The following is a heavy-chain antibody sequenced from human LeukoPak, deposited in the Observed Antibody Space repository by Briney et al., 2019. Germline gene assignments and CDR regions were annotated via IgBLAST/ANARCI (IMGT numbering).Heavy chain of an antibody. CDR3: ARAARGSGWLVHDY. Sequence: SETLSLTCAVSGYSISSGYYWGWIRQPPGKGLEWIGSIYHSGSTNYNPSLKSRVTISVDTSKNQFSLKLSSVTAADTAVYYCARAARGSGWLVHDYWGPGTLVTVSS. J-gene: IGHJ4*02. V-gene: IGHV4-38-2*01. CDR2: IYHSGST. D-gene: IGHD6-19*01. CDR1: GYSISSGYY.